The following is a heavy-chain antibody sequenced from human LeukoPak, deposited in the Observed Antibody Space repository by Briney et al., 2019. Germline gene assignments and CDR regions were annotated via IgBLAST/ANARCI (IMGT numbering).Heavy chain of an antibody. D-gene: IGHD6-13*01. CDR2: MYSGGDT. Sequence: PGGSLRLSCAASGFTVSDNYMSWFRQAPGKGLEWVSVMYSGGDTYYANSVKGRFTFSRDISKNTLYLQMNGLRTEDTAMYYCARDAPQVPAAGVLASWGQGTLVTVSS. J-gene: IGHJ5*02. V-gene: IGHV3-53*01. CDR3: ARDAPQVPAAGVLAS. CDR1: GFTVSDNY.